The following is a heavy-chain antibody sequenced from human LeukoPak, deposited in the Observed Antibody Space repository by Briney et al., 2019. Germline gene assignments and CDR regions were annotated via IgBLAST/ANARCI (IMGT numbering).Heavy chain of an antibody. CDR3: ARIGGSGTYWDY. J-gene: IGHJ4*02. D-gene: IGHD3-10*01. CDR1: GFTFSDYW. Sequence: GGFLRLSCAASGFTFSDYWMSWVRQAPGKGLEWVANIKYHGSDEHYVDSVRGRFTIPRDNAKNSLFLQMNSLRAEDTAVYYCARIGGSGTYWDYWGQGTLVTVSS. CDR2: IKYHGSDE. V-gene: IGHV3-7*01.